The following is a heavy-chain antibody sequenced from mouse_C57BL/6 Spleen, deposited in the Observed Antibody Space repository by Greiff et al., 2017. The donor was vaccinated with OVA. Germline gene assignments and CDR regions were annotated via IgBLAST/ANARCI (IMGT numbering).Heavy chain of an antibody. CDR2: IWGVGST. J-gene: IGHJ4*01. D-gene: IGHD2-5*01. CDR3: ARSYYSNYEDAMDY. CDR1: GFSLTSYG. V-gene: IGHV2-6*01. Sequence: VQRVESGPGLVAPSQSLSITCTVSGFSLTSYGVDWVRQSPGKGLEWLGVIWGVGSTNYNSALKSRLSISKDNSKSQVFLKMNSLQTDDTAMYYCARSYYSNYEDAMDYWGQGTSVTVSS.